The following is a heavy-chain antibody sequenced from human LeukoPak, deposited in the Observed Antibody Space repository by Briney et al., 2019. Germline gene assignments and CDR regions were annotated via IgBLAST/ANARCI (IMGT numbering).Heavy chain of an antibody. J-gene: IGHJ3*02. CDR1: GGSLSSNSYY. Sequence: SETLCLTCTVSGGSLSSNSYYWGWIRQPPGKGLEWLGSIYYSGSTYYNPSLKSRVTISVDTSKNQFSLKLSSVTAADTAVYYCARDRPVIVAAGSPPDAFDIWGQGTMVTVSS. V-gene: IGHV4-39*07. CDR3: ARDRPVIVAAGSPPDAFDI. CDR2: IYYSGST. D-gene: IGHD6-13*01.